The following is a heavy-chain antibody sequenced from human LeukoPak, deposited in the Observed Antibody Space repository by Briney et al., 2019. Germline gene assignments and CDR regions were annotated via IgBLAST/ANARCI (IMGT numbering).Heavy chain of an antibody. CDR3: ARGRVSGSYYGFDY. CDR2: IGTAGDT. V-gene: IGHV3-13*01. Sequence: PGGSLRLSCAASGFTFSSYDMHWVRQVTGKGLEWVSVIGTAGDTYYPDSVKGRFTISRENAKNSLYLQMNSLRVGDTAVYYCARGRVSGSYYGFDYWGQGTLVTVSS. D-gene: IGHD1-26*01. J-gene: IGHJ4*02. CDR1: GFTFSSYD.